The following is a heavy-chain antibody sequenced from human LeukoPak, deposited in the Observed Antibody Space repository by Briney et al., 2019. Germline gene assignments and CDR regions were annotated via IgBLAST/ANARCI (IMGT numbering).Heavy chain of an antibody. CDR1: GFTVSSIH. Sequence: GGSLRLSCAASGFTVSSIHMVWVRQAPGKGLEWVSVTYTGGNSYYADSVKGRFTISRDNAKNSLYLQMNSLRDEDTAVYYCARVKKDSSGYLDAFDIWGQGTMVTVSS. CDR2: TYTGGNS. J-gene: IGHJ3*02. V-gene: IGHV3-53*03. D-gene: IGHD3-22*01. CDR3: ARVKKDSSGYLDAFDI.